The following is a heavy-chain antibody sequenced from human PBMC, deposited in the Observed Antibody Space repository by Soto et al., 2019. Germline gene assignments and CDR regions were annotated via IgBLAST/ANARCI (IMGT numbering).Heavy chain of an antibody. CDR3: ARDIYGGNCCDAFDI. Sequence: QAQLVQSGAEVKKPGASVNISCKASGYTFTNYGFIWVRQAPGHGLEWVGWISPYNGKTEYAQNLQGRVTMTGDKPTSTAYRELRSLRSDDTAVYYCARDIYGGNCCDAFDIWGQGTMVTVSS. CDR1: GYTFTNYG. J-gene: IGHJ3*02. V-gene: IGHV1-18*01. D-gene: IGHD2-15*01. CDR2: ISPYNGKT.